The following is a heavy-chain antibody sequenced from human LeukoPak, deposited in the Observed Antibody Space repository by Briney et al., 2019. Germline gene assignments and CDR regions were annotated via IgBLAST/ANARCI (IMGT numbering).Heavy chain of an antibody. CDR2: ISWNGVII. V-gene: IGHV3-9*01. J-gene: IGHJ4*02. CDR3: AKDISVGTTPYYFDY. CDR1: GFTLDDYA. D-gene: IGHD1-26*01. Sequence: PGGSLRLSRAASGFTLDDYAMHWVPQAPGKGLEGVSGISWNGVIIGYAGCVKGRFTISRDNAKNTLYLQMNSLRAEDTALYYCAKDISVGTTPYYFDYWGQGTLVTVSS.